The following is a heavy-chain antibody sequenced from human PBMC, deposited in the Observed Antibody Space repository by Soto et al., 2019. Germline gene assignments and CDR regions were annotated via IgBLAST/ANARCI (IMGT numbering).Heavy chain of an antibody. CDR1: GGSISSYY. V-gene: IGHV4-59*01. D-gene: IGHD2-15*01. J-gene: IGHJ4*02. CDR3: ASLTCSGGSCYPDY. CDR2: IYYSGST. Sequence: QVQLQESGPGLVKPSETLSLTCTVSGGSISSYYWSWIRQPPGKGLEWIGYIYYSGSTNYNPSLKSRVTISVDTSKNQFSLKLSSVTAADTAVYYCASLTCSGGSCYPDYWGQGTLVTVSS.